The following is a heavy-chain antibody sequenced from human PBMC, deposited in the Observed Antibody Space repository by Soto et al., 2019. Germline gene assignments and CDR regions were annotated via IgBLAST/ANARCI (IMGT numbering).Heavy chain of an antibody. D-gene: IGHD1-26*01. J-gene: IGHJ4*02. CDR1: GFTFSSYG. CDR2: IWYDGSNK. Sequence: GGSLRLSCAASGFTFSSYGMHWVRQAPGKGLEWVAVIWYDGSNKYYADSVKGRFTISRDNSKNTLYLQMNSLRAEDTAVYYCARVVDEWVIDYWGQGTLVTVSS. V-gene: IGHV3-33*01. CDR3: ARVVDEWVIDY.